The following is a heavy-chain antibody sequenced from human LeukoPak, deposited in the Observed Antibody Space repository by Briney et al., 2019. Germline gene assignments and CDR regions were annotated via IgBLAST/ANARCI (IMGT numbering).Heavy chain of an antibody. CDR2: VNPNSGGT. D-gene: IGHD2-2*01. J-gene: IGHJ4*02. V-gene: IGHV1-2*02. CDR3: ARDLPAAPGVSDY. Sequence: SVKVSCEASGYTFTGYYMHWVRQAPGQGLEWMGWVNPNSGGTNYAQKFQGRVTMTRDTSISTVYMELSSLRSDDTAVYYCARDLPAAPGVSDYWGQGALVTVSS. CDR1: GYTFTGYY.